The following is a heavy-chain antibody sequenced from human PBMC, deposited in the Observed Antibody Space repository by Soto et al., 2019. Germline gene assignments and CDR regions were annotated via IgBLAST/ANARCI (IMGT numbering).Heavy chain of an antibody. V-gene: IGHV3-48*02. CDR1: GFTFSTYS. D-gene: IGHD3-22*01. CDR2: ISSSGGST. Sequence: EGSLRLSCAASGFTFSTYSMYWVRQAPGKGLEWVSYISSSGGSTYYADSVKGRFTISRDNAENSLYLQMNSLRDDDTAVYYCARPYYFDSRGSSRALDIWGQGTMVTVSS. J-gene: IGHJ3*02. CDR3: ARPYYFDSRGSSRALDI.